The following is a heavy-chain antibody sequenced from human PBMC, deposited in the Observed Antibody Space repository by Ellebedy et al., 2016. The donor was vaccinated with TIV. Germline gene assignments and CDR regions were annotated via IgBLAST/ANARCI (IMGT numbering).Heavy chain of an antibody. CDR2: INAPGDIA. J-gene: IGHJ3*01. CDR3: AKDRLQWTQRGAFDV. D-gene: IGHD6-19*01. Sequence: GESLKISCTASGFDFNTYTINWVRQAPGKGLEWVSVINAPGDIAYYIDSVKGRFTISRDNSKTIVYLQRNDRGPEDTAVYYCAKDRLQWTQRGAFDVWGLGTLVTVAS. V-gene: IGHV3-23*01. CDR1: GFDFNTYT.